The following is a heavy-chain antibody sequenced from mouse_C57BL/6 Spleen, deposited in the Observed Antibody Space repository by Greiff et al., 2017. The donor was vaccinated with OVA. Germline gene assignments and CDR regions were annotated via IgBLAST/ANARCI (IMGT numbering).Heavy chain of an antibody. CDR2: IRSKSNNYAT. J-gene: IGHJ4*01. CDR3: VRHHYAMDY. CDR1: GFSFNTYA. Sequence: DVMLVESGGGLVQPKGSLKLSCAASGFSFNTYAMNWVRQAPGKGLEWVARIRSKSNNYATYYADSVKDRFTISRDDSESMLYLQMNNLKTEDTAMYYCVRHHYAMDYWGQGTSVTVSS. V-gene: IGHV10-1*01.